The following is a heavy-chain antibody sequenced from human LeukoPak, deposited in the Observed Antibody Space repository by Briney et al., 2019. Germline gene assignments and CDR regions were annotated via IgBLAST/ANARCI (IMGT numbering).Heavy chain of an antibody. CDR1: GGSISSSNW. Sequence: SGTLSLTCAVSGGSISSSNWWSWVRQPPGKGLEWIGEIYHSGSTNYNPSLKSRVTISVDKSKNQFSLKLSSVTAADTAVYYCAGGDANYDILTGYFDRGNYYYYYMDVWGKGTTVTISS. CDR3: AGGDANYDILTGYFDRGNYYYYYMDV. J-gene: IGHJ6*03. CDR2: IYHSGST. V-gene: IGHV4-4*02. D-gene: IGHD3-9*01.